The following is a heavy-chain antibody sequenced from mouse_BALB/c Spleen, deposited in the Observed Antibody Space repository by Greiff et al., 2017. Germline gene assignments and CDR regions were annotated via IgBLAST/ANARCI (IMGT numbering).Heavy chain of an antibody. V-gene: IGHV5-17*02. CDR2: ISSGSSTI. CDR3: ARGDYGYTWVAY. J-gene: IGHJ3*01. CDR1: GFTFSSFG. D-gene: IGHD2-2*01. Sequence: EVKLVESGGGLVQPGGSRKLSCAASGFTFSSFGMHWVRQAPEKGLEWVAYISSGSSTIYYADTVKGRFTITRDNPKNTLFLQLTSLSSEDTAMYYCARGDYGYTWVAYWGQGTLVTVSA.